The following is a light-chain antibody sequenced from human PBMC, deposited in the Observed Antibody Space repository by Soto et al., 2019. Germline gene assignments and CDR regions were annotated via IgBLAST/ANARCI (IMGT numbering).Light chain of an antibody. CDR2: DNN. CDR3: GTWDSSLSSVV. J-gene: IGLJ2*01. CDR1: RSNIGNNY. Sequence: QSALTQPPSVSAAPEEKVTISCSGSRSNIGNNYVSWYQQVPGTAPKLLLYDNNKRPSGIPDRFSGSKSGTSATLGITGLQTGDEADYYCGTWDSSLSSVVFGGGTKLTVL. V-gene: IGLV1-51*01.